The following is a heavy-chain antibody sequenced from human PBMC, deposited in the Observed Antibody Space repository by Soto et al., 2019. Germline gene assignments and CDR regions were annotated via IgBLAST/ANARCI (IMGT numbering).Heavy chain of an antibody. CDR2: ISWNSGSI. CDR3: XXXXXXXXGAXXYYYMDV. J-gene: IGHJ6*03. CDR1: GFIFDDYA. Sequence: EVQLVESGGGLVQPGRSLRLSCAASGFIFDDYAMHWVRQAPGKGLXXXXGISWNSGSIGYADYVKGRFTISRDNAKXSLXXXXXSLXXXXXXXXXXXXXXXXXXGAXXYYYMDVWGKGTTVTVSS. V-gene: IGHV3-9*01.